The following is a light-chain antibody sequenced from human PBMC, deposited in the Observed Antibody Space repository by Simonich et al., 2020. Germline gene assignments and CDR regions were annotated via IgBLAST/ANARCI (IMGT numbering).Light chain of an antibody. CDR1: QSVLYSSNNKNY. CDR3: QQYYSTPWT. Sequence: DIVMTQSPDSLAVSLGARATINSKSSQSVLYSSNNKNYLAWYQQKPGQPPKLLIYWASTRESGVPYRFRGSGSWTDFTLTISSLQAEDVAVYYCQQYYSTPWTFGQGTKVEIK. J-gene: IGKJ1*01. CDR2: WAS. V-gene: IGKV4-1*01.